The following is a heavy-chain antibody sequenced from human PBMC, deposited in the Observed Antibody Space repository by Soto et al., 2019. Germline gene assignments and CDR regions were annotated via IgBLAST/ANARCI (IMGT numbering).Heavy chain of an antibody. V-gene: IGHV3-9*02. D-gene: IGHD4-17*01. J-gene: IGHJ4*02. CDR3: AKDMKWGGMTTIHYFDS. CDR2: ISSNSDTI. CDR1: GFTADDYA. Sequence: EVQLVESGGGLVQPGRPLRLSCVASGFTADDYAMHWVRQAPGKGLEWVSGISSNSDTIDYADSVKGRFTISRDNAKKPLFLQMNSLRPEYTALYYCAKDMKWGGMTTIHYFDSWGQGTLVTVSS.